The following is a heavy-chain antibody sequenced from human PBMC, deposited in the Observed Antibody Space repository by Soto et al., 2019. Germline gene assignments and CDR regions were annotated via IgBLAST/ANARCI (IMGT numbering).Heavy chain of an antibody. CDR1: GGTFSSYA. Sequence: QVQLVQSGAEVKKPGSSVKVSCKASGGTFSSYAISWVRQAPGQGLEWMGGIIPIFGTANYAQKFQGRVTIXXDXSXXTAYMELSSLRSEDTAVYYCARVPPSTAAAGLFDYWGQGTLVTVSS. CDR3: ARVPPSTAAAGLFDY. CDR2: IIPIFGTA. D-gene: IGHD6-13*01. J-gene: IGHJ4*02. V-gene: IGHV1-69*12.